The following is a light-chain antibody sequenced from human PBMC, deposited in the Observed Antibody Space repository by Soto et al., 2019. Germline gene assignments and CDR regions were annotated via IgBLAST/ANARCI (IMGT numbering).Light chain of an antibody. CDR1: QRVSAGS. Sequence: EIVLTQSPGTLSLSPGERGTLSCRASQRVSAGSLAWYQQKPGQPPRLLIYGTSSRVTGIPVRFSGSGSGTDFTLNINRLEPEDFAMYYCQHYGSSPGLTFGGGTKVDIK. V-gene: IGKV3-20*01. CDR3: QHYGSSPGLT. CDR2: GTS. J-gene: IGKJ4*01.